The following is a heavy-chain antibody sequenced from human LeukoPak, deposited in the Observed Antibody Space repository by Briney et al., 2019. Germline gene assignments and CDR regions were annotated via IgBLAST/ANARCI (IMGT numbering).Heavy chain of an antibody. D-gene: IGHD1-26*01. Sequence: GGSLRLSCAASGFTFSTFAMSWVRQAPEKGLEWVSAISGSGGSTYSSDSVKGRFTISRDSSKNTLYLQMNSLRADDTAVYYCAKGGAATAKGKYYFDSWGQGTLVTVFS. J-gene: IGHJ4*02. CDR3: AKGGAATAKGKYYFDS. V-gene: IGHV3-23*01. CDR2: ISGSGGST. CDR1: GFTFSTFA.